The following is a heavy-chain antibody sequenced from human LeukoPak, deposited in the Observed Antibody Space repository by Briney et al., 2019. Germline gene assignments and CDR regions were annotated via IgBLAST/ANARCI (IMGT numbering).Heavy chain of an antibody. Sequence: GGSLRLSCAVSGFTFTNHAMAWVRLAPGKGLEWVSTLSDSGARTYYADSVKGRFTISRDNSKNTLYLQMNSLRAEDTAVYYCARDLPTGIYYYMDVWGKGTTVTVSS. J-gene: IGHJ6*03. CDR2: LSDSGART. D-gene: IGHD1-14*01. CDR1: GFTFTNHA. CDR3: ARDLPTGIYYYMDV. V-gene: IGHV3-23*01.